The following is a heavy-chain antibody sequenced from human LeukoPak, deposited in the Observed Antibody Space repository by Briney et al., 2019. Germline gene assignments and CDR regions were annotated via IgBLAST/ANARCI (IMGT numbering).Heavy chain of an antibody. V-gene: IGHV3-53*05. CDR2: IFSGGTP. D-gene: IGHD3-3*01. Sequence: QTGGSLRLSCAASGFIVSSTYMTWVRQAPGKGLEWVSVIFSGGTPYYADSVKGRFTISRDDSKNTLYLQMNNLRAEDTAVYYCARGGGKGITTLFDYWGQGTLVTVSS. CDR3: ARGGGKGITTLFDY. CDR1: GFIVSSTY. J-gene: IGHJ4*02.